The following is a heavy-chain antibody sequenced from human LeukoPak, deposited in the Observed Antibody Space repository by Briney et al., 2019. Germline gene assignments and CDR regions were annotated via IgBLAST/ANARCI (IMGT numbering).Heavy chain of an antibody. V-gene: IGHV4-39*01. CDR1: GASISSSNYY. Sequence: KPSETLSLTCSVSGASISSSNYYWVWTRQPPGKGLEWIGNIYYSGSTYYSPSLKSRVTISVDRSKNQFSLKLSSVTAADTAVYYCARRVPGSSLLDYWGQGTLVTVSS. J-gene: IGHJ4*02. D-gene: IGHD3-10*01. CDR2: IYYSGST. CDR3: ARRVPGSSLLDY.